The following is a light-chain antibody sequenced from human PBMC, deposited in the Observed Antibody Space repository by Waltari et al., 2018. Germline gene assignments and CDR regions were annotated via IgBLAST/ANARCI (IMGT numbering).Light chain of an antibody. CDR2: GNN. J-gene: IGLJ2*01. CDR3: QSYDSSLFVV. V-gene: IGLV1-40*01. CDR1: SSNIGAGFD. Sequence: QSVLTQPPSVSGAPGQRVTISCTGSSSNIGAGFDVTWYQQLPGTAPKLLIFGNNNRPSGVPDRFSGSKSGTSASLAITGLQAEDEADYYCQSYDSSLFVVFGGGTKLTVL.